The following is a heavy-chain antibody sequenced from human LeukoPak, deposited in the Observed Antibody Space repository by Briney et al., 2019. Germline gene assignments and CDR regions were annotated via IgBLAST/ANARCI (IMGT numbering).Heavy chain of an antibody. J-gene: IGHJ4*02. CDR2: ISYDGSNK. CDR1: GFTFSNYA. V-gene: IGHV3-30-3*01. Sequence: GGSLRLSCAASGFTFSNYAMHWVRQAPGKGLEWVAVISYDGSNKYYSDSVKGRFTISRDNSKNTLYLQMNSLRAEDTGVYYCARDTQYHYDNSGYLLDYWGQGTLVTVSS. D-gene: IGHD3-22*01. CDR3: ARDTQYHYDNSGYLLDY.